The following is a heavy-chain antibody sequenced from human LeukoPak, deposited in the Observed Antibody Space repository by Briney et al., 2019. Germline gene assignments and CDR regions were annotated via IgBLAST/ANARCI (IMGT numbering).Heavy chain of an antibody. Sequence: PGGSLRLSCAASGFTFSSYAMSWVRQAPGKGLEWVSAISGSGGSTYYADSVKGRFTISRDNSKNTLYLQMNSLRAEDTAVYYCAKGGPGDYGSGSYHFDYWGQGTLVTVSS. CDR3: AKGGPGDYGSGSYHFDY. CDR2: ISGSGGST. CDR1: GFTFSSYA. J-gene: IGHJ4*02. V-gene: IGHV3-23*01. D-gene: IGHD3-10*01.